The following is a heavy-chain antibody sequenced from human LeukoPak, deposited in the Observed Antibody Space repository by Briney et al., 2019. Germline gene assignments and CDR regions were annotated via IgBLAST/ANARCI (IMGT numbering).Heavy chain of an antibody. CDR2: IYYSGNT. D-gene: IGHD6-19*01. CDR3: ARAASGYSSGWYAISYYYYYMDV. J-gene: IGHJ6*03. V-gene: IGHV4-39*01. Sequence: SETLSLTCTVSGVSISSSNSYWGWIRQPPGKGLEWIGSIYYSGNTYYNASLKSQVSISIDTSKNQFSLRLTSVTAADTAVYYCARAASGYSSGWYAISYYYYYMDVWGKGTTVTISS. CDR1: GVSISSSNSY.